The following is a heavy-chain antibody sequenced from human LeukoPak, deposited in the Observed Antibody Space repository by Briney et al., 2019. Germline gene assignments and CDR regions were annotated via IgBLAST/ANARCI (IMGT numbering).Heavy chain of an antibody. CDR1: GFTFSSYR. CDR2: INSDGSST. V-gene: IGHV3-74*01. CDR3: ARDRPHQGMDV. Sequence: GGSLRLSCAASGFTFSSYRMHWVRQAPGKGLVWVSRINSDGSSTSYADSVKGRFTISRDNAKNTLYLQMNSLKAEDTAVYYCARDRPHQGMDVWGQGTTVTVSS. J-gene: IGHJ6*02.